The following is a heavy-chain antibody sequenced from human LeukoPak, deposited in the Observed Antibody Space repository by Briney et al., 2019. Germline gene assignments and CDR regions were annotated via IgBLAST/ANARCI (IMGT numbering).Heavy chain of an antibody. J-gene: IGHJ3*02. CDR3: ARGGTRSGIKRRIAAFDI. CDR2: INHSGST. Sequence: SETLSLTCAVYGGSFSGYYWSWIRQPPGKGLEWIGEINHSGSTNYNPSIKSRVTISVDTSKNQFSLKLSSVTAADTAVYYCARGGTRSGIKRRIAAFDIWGQGTMVTVSS. CDR1: GGSFSGYY. V-gene: IGHV4-34*01. D-gene: IGHD1-26*01.